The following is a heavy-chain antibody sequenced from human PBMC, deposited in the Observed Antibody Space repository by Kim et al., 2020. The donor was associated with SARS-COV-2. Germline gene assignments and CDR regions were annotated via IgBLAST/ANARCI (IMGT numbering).Heavy chain of an antibody. CDR2: T. J-gene: IGHJ4*02. CDR3: ATGIGSGWFFDY. V-gene: IGHV1-18*01. D-gene: IGHD6-19*01. Sequence: TKNAQIFQGRVTMTTDTSTSTAYMELKNLRSDDTAVYYCATGIGSGWFFDYWGQGTLVTVSS.